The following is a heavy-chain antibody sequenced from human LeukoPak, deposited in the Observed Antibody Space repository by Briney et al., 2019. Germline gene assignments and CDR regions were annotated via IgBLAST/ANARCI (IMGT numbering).Heavy chain of an antibody. J-gene: IGHJ3*01. CDR2: ISSSSSTT. Sequence: PGGSLRLSCAASGFTFSGYSMNWVRQAPGKGLEWVSYISSSSSTTYYADSVQGRFTISRDNAKNSLYLQMDSLRDGDTAVYYCARDSTLTHAWSGYGFDVWGQGTTVTVSS. CDR1: GFTFSGYS. CDR3: ARDSTLTHAWSGYGFDV. V-gene: IGHV3-48*02. D-gene: IGHD4-17*01.